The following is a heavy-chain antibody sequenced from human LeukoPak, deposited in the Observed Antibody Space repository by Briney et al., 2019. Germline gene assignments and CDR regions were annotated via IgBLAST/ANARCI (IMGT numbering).Heavy chain of an antibody. Sequence: GSLRLSCAASGFTFSSYAMSWVRQAPGKGLEWVSAISGSGGSTYYADSMKGRFTISRDNSKNTLYLQMNSLRAEDTAVYYCAKDYDFWSGYDPFYYFDYWGQGTLVTVSS. J-gene: IGHJ4*02. CDR2: ISGSGGST. V-gene: IGHV3-23*01. CDR1: GFTFSSYA. D-gene: IGHD3-3*01. CDR3: AKDYDFWSGYDPFYYFDY.